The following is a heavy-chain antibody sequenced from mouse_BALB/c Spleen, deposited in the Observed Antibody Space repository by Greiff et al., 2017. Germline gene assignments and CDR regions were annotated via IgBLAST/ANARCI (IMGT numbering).Heavy chain of an antibody. CDR3: ARDRGYGNYYFDY. CDR1: GFSLTSYG. J-gene: IGHJ2*01. D-gene: IGHD2-10*02. Sequence: VQGVESGPGLVAPSQSLSITCTVSGFSLTSYGVHWVRQPPGKGLEWLGVIWAGGSTNYNSALMSRLSISKDNSKSQVFLKMNSLQTDDTAMYYCARDRGYGNYYFDYWGQGTTLTVSS. V-gene: IGHV2-9*02. CDR2: IWAGGST.